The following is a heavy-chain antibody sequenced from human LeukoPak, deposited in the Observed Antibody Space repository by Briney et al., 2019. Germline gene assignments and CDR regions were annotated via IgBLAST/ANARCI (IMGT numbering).Heavy chain of an antibody. D-gene: IGHD2-2*02. CDR1: GGSISSYY. CDR2: IYYSGST. Sequence: SETLSLTCTVSGGSISSYYWSWIRQPPGKGLEWIGYIYYSGSTNYNPSLKSRVTISVDTSKNQFSLKLSSVTAADTAVYYCAREYCSSTSCYIGYYYYYMDVWGKGTTVTVSS. V-gene: IGHV4-59*12. J-gene: IGHJ6*03. CDR3: AREYCSSTSCYIGYYYYYMDV.